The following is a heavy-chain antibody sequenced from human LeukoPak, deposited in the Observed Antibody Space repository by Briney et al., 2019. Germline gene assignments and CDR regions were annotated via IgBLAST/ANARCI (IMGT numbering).Heavy chain of an antibody. D-gene: IGHD5-18*01. Sequence: GASVKVSCKASGYTFTSYYMHWVRQAPGQGLEWMGIINPSGGSTSYAQKFQGRVTMTRDTSTSTVYMELSSLRSEDTAVYYCVRVLRRGYSYGTFDYWGQGTLVTVSS. CDR1: GYTFTSYY. J-gene: IGHJ4*02. V-gene: IGHV1-46*01. CDR2: INPSGGST. CDR3: VRVLRRGYSYGTFDY.